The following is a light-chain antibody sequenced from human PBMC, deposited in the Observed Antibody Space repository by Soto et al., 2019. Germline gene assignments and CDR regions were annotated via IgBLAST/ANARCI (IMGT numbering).Light chain of an antibody. V-gene: IGLV2-14*01. CDR1: SSDVGDY. CDR2: EVS. Sequence: QSVLTQPASVSGSPGQSITISCTGTSSDVGDYVSWYQQHPGKAPKLMIYEVSNRPSGVSNRFSGSKSGNTASLTISGLQAEDEADYYCSSYTTSTAVIFGGGTKLTVL. J-gene: IGLJ2*01. CDR3: SSYTTSTAVI.